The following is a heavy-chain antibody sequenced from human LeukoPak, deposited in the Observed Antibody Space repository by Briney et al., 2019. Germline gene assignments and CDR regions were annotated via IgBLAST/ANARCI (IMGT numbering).Heavy chain of an antibody. CDR1: GGSISTSSYY. CDR3: ASLSILEMATSY. Sequence: PSETLSLTCTVSGGSISTSSYYWGWIRQPPGKGLEWIATIYYDGSTYYNPSLESRVTISMDTSKNQFSLKLTSVTAADTAMYYCASLSILEMATSYWGQGTLVTVSS. D-gene: IGHD5-24*01. CDR2: IYYDGST. V-gene: IGHV4-39*07. J-gene: IGHJ4*02.